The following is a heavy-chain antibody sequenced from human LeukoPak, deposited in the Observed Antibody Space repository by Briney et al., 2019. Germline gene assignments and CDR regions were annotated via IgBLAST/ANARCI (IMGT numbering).Heavy chain of an antibody. D-gene: IGHD6-19*01. Sequence: PSGTLSLTCAVSGGSISSSNWWSWVRQPPGKGLEWIGEIYHSGSTNYNPSLKSRVTISVDKSKNQFSLKLSSVTAADTAVYYCAVSRGWTYWNWFDPWGQGTLVTVSS. CDR3: AVSRGWTYWNWFDP. J-gene: IGHJ5*02. V-gene: IGHV4-4*02. CDR2: IYHSGST. CDR1: GGSISSSNW.